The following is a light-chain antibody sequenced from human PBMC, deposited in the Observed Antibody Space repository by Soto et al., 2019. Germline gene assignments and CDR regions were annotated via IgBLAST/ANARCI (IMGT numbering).Light chain of an antibody. Sequence: QSVLTQPASVSGSPGQSITISCTGTSSDVGGYNYVSWYQQHPGKAPKLMIYEVSNRPSGVSNRFSGSKSGNTASLTISGLQAEDEADYYCGSYTSSSSYVFGTGTKVTVI. CDR2: EVS. V-gene: IGLV2-14*01. J-gene: IGLJ1*01. CDR3: GSYTSSSSYV. CDR1: SSDVGGYNY.